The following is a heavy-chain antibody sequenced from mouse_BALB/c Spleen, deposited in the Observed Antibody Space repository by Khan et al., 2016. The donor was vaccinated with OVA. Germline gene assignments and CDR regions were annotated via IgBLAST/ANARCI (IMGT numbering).Heavy chain of an antibody. Sequence: QVQLQQSGAELARPGASVKMSCKASGYTFTTYTMHWVKQRPGQGLEWIGYINPSTGYTNYNQKFKDKSTLTADTSSSSAYMQLSSLTSDYTAAYYCAREGASYRSDGWFSYWGQGTLVTVSA. J-gene: IGHJ3*01. CDR1: GYTFTTYT. CDR3: AREGASYRSDGWFSY. V-gene: IGHV1-4*01. CDR2: INPSTGYT. D-gene: IGHD2-14*01.